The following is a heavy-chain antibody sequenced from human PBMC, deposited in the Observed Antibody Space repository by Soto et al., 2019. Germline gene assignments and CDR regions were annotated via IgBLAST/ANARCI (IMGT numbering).Heavy chain of an antibody. Sequence: AASVKVSCKASGYTFTSYGISWVRQAPGQGLEWMGWISAYNGNTNYAQKLQGRVTMTTDTSTSTAYMELRSLRSDDTAVYYCARDPQSGGYYPDDYWGQGTLVTVSS. J-gene: IGHJ4*02. CDR2: ISAYNGNT. CDR3: ARDPQSGGYYPDDY. V-gene: IGHV1-18*01. D-gene: IGHD3-3*01. CDR1: GYTFTSYG.